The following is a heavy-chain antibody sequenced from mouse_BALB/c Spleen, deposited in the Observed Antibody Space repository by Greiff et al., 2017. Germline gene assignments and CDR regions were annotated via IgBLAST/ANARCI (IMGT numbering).Heavy chain of an antibody. D-gene: IGHD2-1*01. V-gene: IGHV5-6-5*01. CDR1: GFTFSSYA. J-gene: IGHJ2*01. CDR3: ARVGKGDY. Sequence: EVQRVESGGGLVKPGGSLKLSCAASGFTFSSYAMSWVRQTPEKRLEWVASISSGGSTYYPDSVKGRFTISRDNARNILYLQMSSLRSEDTAMYYCARVGKGDYWGQGTTLTVSS. CDR2: ISSGGST.